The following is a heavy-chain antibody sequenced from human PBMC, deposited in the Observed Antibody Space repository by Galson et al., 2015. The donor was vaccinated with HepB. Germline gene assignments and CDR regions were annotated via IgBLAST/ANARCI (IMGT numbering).Heavy chain of an antibody. CDR2: VSFGRNNI. CDR3: AKDGGSGLRYLEWVVSGNYFDH. J-gene: IGHJ4*02. Sequence: SLRLSCAASGFTFSDHAMHWVRQAPGKGLEWVAVVSFGRNNIYYADSVKGRFTVSRENSKNMLYLQMNSLRLEDTAIYYCAKDGGSGLRYLEWVVSGNYFDHWGQGSLVTVSP. V-gene: IGHV3-30*04. CDR1: GFTFSDHA. D-gene: IGHD3-3*01.